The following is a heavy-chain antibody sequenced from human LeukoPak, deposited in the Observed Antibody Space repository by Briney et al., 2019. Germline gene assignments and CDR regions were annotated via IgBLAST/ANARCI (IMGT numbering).Heavy chain of an antibody. V-gene: IGHV4-34*01. Sequence: PSETLSLTCAVYGGSFSGYYWSWIRQPPGKGLEWIGEINHSGSTNYNPSLKSRVTISVDTSKNQFSLKLSSVTAAYTAMYYCARRVVVVPAAILQSRYFDLWGRGTLVTVSS. J-gene: IGHJ2*01. CDR3: ARRVVVVPAAILQSRYFDL. CDR2: INHSGST. CDR1: GGSFSGYY. D-gene: IGHD2-2*01.